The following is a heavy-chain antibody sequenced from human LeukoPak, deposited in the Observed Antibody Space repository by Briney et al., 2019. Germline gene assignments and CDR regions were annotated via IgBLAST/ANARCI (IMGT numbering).Heavy chain of an antibody. CDR3: ARQLRSYSYGSLDY. D-gene: IGHD5-18*01. Sequence: GGSLQISCKASGSSFTTYWIGWVRQMPGKGLEWMGIFYPGDSDVRYSPSFQGQVTISADKSIGTAYLQWSSLKASDTAMYYCARQLRSYSYGSLDYWGQGTLVTVSS. CDR1: GSSFTTYW. CDR2: FYPGDSDV. V-gene: IGHV5-51*01. J-gene: IGHJ4*02.